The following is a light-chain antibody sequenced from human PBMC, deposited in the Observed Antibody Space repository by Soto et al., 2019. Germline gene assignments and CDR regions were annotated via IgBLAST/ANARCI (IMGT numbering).Light chain of an antibody. J-gene: IGKJ4*01. V-gene: IGKV1-12*01. CDR2: AAS. Sequence: DLQMTQSPSSVSASVGDRVTITCRASQGISSWLGWYQQKPGRAPKLLIYAASSLQSGVPSRFSGSGSGTDFTLTISSLQPEDSATYYCQQTNSFPPTFGGGTKVEI. CDR3: QQTNSFPPT. CDR1: QGISSW.